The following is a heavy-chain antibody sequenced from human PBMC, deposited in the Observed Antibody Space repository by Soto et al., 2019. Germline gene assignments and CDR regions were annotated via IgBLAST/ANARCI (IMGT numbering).Heavy chain of an antibody. CDR2: ISYDGTNK. J-gene: IGHJ5*02. V-gene: IGHV3-30*03. D-gene: IGHD6-13*01. CDR1: GFTFSSYG. Sequence: QVQLVESGGGVVQPGRSLRLSCAASGFTFSSYGMHWVRQAPGKGLEWVAVISYDGTNKYYVDSVEGRFTISRDNSKKTLYVQINRLGAGDTAVYYCARDGRIAATKGALYNWLAPWAPGPLVPVS. CDR3: ARDGRIAATKGALYNWLAP.